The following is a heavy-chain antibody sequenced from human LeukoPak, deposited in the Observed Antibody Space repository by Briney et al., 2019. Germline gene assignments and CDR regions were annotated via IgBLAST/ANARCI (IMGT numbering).Heavy chain of an antibody. J-gene: IGHJ5*02. CDR3: ARDNVVGDYSRWFDP. V-gene: IGHV3-7*01. CDR1: GFTFSTYW. Sequence: PGGSLRLSCAGSGFTFSTYWISWVRQAPGKGLEWVANIKQDGSEKCYVDSVKGRFTISRDNAKNSVYLQMNSLRAEDTAVYYCARDNVVGDYSRWFDPWGQGTLVTVSS. CDR2: IKQDGSEK. D-gene: IGHD1-26*01.